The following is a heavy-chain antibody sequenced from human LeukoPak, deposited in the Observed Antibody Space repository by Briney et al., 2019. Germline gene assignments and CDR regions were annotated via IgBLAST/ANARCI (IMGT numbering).Heavy chain of an antibody. Sequence: PSETLSPTCTVSGGSISSYYWSWIRQPPGKGLEWIGYIYYSGSTNYNPSLKSRVTISVDTSKNQFSLKLSSVTAADTAVYYCARGRYYDSSGYYDAFDIWGQGTMVTVSS. D-gene: IGHD3-22*01. CDR2: IYYSGST. CDR1: GGSISSYY. V-gene: IGHV4-59*01. CDR3: ARGRYYDSSGYYDAFDI. J-gene: IGHJ3*02.